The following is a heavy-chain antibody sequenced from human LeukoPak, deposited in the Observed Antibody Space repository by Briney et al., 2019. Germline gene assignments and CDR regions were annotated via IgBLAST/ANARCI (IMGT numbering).Heavy chain of an antibody. CDR2: ISGYNGNT. CDR3: ARGKPSGWYSLYYYYMDV. V-gene: IGHV1-18*01. D-gene: IGHD6-19*01. J-gene: IGHJ6*03. Sequence: GASVKVSCTASGYTFTSYGMGWVRQAPGQGLEWMGWISGYNGNTNYAQKLQDRVTMTTDTSTSTAYMELRSLRSEDTAVYYCARGKPSGWYSLYYYYMDVWGKGTTVTVSS. CDR1: GYTFTSYG.